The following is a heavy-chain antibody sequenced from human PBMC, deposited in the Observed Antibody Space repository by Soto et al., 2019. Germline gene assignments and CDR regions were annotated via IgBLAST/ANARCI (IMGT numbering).Heavy chain of an antibody. D-gene: IGHD2-15*01. CDR1: GFSLDHYA. CDR2: ISWDSGVI. V-gene: IGHV3-9*01. Sequence: EVHLVESGGGLAHPGRSLRLSCVASGFSLDHYAMHWVRQAPGKGLEWVSGISWDSGVIDYADSVRGRFTISRDNAKNSLYLQMTSLRAEDTALYYCVKDNVGVYCSGGSCYFDYWGQGSLVTVSS. CDR3: VKDNVGVYCSGGSCYFDY. J-gene: IGHJ4*02.